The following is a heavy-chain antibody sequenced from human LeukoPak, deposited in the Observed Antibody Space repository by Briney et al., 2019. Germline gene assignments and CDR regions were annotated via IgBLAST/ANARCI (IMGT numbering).Heavy chain of an antibody. CDR1: GGSISSGGYY. D-gene: IGHD1-26*01. CDR3: ARGGGSYEHFDY. CDR2: IYYSGST. J-gene: IGHJ4*02. V-gene: IGHV4-31*03. Sequence: SQTLSLTCTVSGGSISSGGYYWSWIRQHPGTGLEWIGYIYYSGSTYYNPSLKSRVTISVDSSKNQFSLKLSSVTAADTAVYYCARGGGSYEHFDYWGQGTLVTVSS.